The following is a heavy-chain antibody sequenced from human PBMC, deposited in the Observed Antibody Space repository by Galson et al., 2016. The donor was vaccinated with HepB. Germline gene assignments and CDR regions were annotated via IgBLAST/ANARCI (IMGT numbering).Heavy chain of an antibody. CDR1: GGSISSSGYH. D-gene: IGHD3-22*01. Sequence: TLSLTCTVSGGSISSSGYHWGWIRQHPGKGLEWIGYIFYNGISYYTPSLKSRLTISLDTSTNQFSLKLTSVTAADTAVYYCARLDYYDSSGHAPLIDPWGQGTLVTVSS. CDR3: ARLDYYDSSGHAPLIDP. V-gene: IGHV4-31*03. J-gene: IGHJ5*02. CDR2: IFYNGIS.